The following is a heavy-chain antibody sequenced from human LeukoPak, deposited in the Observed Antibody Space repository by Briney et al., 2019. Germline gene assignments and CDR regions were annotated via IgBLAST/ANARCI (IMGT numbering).Heavy chain of an antibody. V-gene: IGHV4-59*01. CDR3: AREVRYYDSGGYFTNSDAFDI. CDR1: GGSMSTSF. Sequence: SETLSLTCSVSGGSMSTSFWNWIRQPPGRGLEWIGYIYYSGSTNYNPSLKSRVTISLDSSKNQFSLKLSSVTAADTAVYYCAREVRYYDSGGYFTNSDAFDIWGQGTMVTVSS. D-gene: IGHD3-22*01. CDR2: IYYSGST. J-gene: IGHJ3*02.